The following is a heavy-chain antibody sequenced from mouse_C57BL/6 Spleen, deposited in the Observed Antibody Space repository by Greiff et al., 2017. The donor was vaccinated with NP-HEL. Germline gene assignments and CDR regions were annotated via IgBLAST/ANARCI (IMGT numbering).Heavy chain of an antibody. CDR1: GYTFTSYG. CDR3: ARDYYGSPFDY. CDR2: IYPRSGNT. V-gene: IGHV1-81*01. J-gene: IGHJ2*01. Sequence: QVQLQQSGAELARPGASVKLSCKASGYTFTSYGISWVKQRTGQGLEWIGEIYPRSGNTYYNEKFKGKATLTADKSSSTAYMELRSLTSEDSSVYFCARDYYGSPFDYWGQGTTLTVSS. D-gene: IGHD1-1*01.